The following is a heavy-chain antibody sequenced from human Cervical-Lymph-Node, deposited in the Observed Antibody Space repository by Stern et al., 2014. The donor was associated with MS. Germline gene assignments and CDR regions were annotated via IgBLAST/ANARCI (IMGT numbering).Heavy chain of an antibody. Sequence: QVHLVESGGGVVQPGRSLRLSCEASGFTFSSYAMHWVRQAPGKGLEWVAVISYDGSNKYYADSVRGRFTISRDNSKNTVNLQMNSLRAEDTAVYYCAKDTELRYFDWSFDYWGQGTLVTVSS. CDR1: GFTFSSYA. CDR2: ISYDGSNK. CDR3: AKDTELRYFDWSFDY. D-gene: IGHD3-9*01. J-gene: IGHJ4*02. V-gene: IGHV3-30*18.